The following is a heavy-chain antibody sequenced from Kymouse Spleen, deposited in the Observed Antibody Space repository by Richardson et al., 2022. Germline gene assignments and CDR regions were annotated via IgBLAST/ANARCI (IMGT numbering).Heavy chain of an antibody. J-gene: IGHJ4*02. Sequence: QLQLQESGPGLVKPSETLSLTCTVSGGSISSSSYYWGWIRQPPGKGLEWIGSIYYSGSTYYNPSLKSRVTISVDTSKNQFSLKLSSVTAADTAVYYCARHGIVGATKILDYWGQGTLVTVSS. V-gene: IGHV4-39*01. D-gene: IGHD1-26*01. CDR2: IYYSGST. CDR3: ARHGIVGATKILDY. CDR1: GGSISSSSYY.